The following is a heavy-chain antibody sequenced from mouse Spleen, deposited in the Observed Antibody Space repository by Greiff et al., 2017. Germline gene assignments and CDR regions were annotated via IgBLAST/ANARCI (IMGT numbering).Heavy chain of an antibody. CDR1: GYTFTSYW. Sequence: VQGVESGAELAKPGASVKLSCKASGYTFTSYWMHWVKQRPGQGLEWIGYINPSSGYTKYNQKFKDKATLTADKSSSTAYMQLSSLTYEDSAVYYCARNSDGYYEAMDYWGQGTSVTVSS. V-gene: IGHV1-7*01. CDR2: INPSSGYT. D-gene: IGHD2-3*01. CDR3: ARNSDGYYEAMDY. J-gene: IGHJ4*01.